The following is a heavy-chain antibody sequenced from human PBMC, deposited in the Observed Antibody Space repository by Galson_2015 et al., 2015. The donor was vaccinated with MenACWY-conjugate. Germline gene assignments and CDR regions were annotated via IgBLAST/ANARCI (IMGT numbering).Heavy chain of an antibody. Sequence: SLRLSCAASGFSFSRYAMHWVRQAPGKGLEWVAVIWYDGSETYYTDSVNGRFTISRDNSKNTAYLQMNSLRAEDTAMYYCFAINSGIDYWGQGTLVTVSS. CDR1: GFSFSRYA. D-gene: IGHD1-26*01. J-gene: IGHJ4*02. CDR2: IWYDGSET. V-gene: IGHV3-33*01. CDR3: FAINSGIDY.